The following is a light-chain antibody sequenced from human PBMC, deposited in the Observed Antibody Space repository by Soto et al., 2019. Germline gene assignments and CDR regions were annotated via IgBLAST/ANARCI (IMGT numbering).Light chain of an antibody. J-gene: IGKJ4*01. Sequence: ETVLTQSPATLSLSPGERATLSCRASQSVSNYLAWYQQKPGQAPRLLIYDASNRAAGIPARFSGSGSGTDFTLTINRLEPEDSAVYYCQQRSDWLTFGGGTKVEIK. V-gene: IGKV3-11*01. CDR2: DAS. CDR3: QQRSDWLT. CDR1: QSVSNY.